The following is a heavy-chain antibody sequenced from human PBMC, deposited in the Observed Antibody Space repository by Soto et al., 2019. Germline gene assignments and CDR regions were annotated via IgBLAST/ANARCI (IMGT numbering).Heavy chain of an antibody. V-gene: IGHV1-69*13. CDR2: IIPIFGTA. J-gene: IGHJ5*02. Sequence: ASVKVSCKASGGTFSSYAISWVRQAPGQGLEWMGGIIPIFGTANYAQKFQGRVTITADESTSTAYMELSSLRSEDTAVYYCARQYYYDSSGYWNWFDPWGQGTLVTVSS. CDR1: GGTFSSYA. CDR3: ARQYYYDSSGYWNWFDP. D-gene: IGHD3-22*01.